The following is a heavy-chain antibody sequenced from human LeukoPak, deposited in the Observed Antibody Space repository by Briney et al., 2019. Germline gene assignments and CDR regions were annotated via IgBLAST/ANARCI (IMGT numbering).Heavy chain of an antibody. CDR1: GFSFSSHW. J-gene: IGHJ4*02. CDR2: IYDDGRRT. CDR3: ARGDLTGYYTDY. D-gene: IGHD3-9*01. Sequence: GGSLRLSCAASGFSFSSHWMHWVRQVPGKGLVWISRIYDDGRRTNYADSVKGRFTVSRDNAKNTLYLQLDSLRAEDTAVYFCARGDLTGYYTDYWSQGSLVTVSS. V-gene: IGHV3-74*01.